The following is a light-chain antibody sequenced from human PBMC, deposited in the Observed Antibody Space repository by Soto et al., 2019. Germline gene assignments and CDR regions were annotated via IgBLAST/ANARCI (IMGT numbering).Light chain of an antibody. CDR3: QQYYHPPT. Sequence: DIVMTQSPDSLAVSLGERATINCKSSQSVLFSANNKNYLAWYQHKPRQPPKLLLSWASTRESGVPDRFSGSGSGTDFTLTISSLQAEDVAVYYCQQYYHPPTFGQGTRVNIK. V-gene: IGKV4-1*01. J-gene: IGKJ1*01. CDR2: WAS. CDR1: QSVLFSANNKNY.